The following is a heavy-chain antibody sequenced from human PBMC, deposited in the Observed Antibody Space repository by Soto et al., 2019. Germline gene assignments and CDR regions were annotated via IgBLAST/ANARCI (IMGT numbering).Heavy chain of an antibody. CDR2: ISYDGSNK. CDR1: GFTFSSYG. V-gene: IGHV3-30*18. Sequence: QSGGSLRLSCAASGFTFSSYGMHWVRQAPGKGLEWVAVISYDGSNKYYADSVKGRFTISRDNSKNTLYLQMNSLRAEDTAVYYCAKDSHSSGPDYWGQGTLVTVSS. J-gene: IGHJ4*02. D-gene: IGHD3-22*01. CDR3: AKDSHSSGPDY.